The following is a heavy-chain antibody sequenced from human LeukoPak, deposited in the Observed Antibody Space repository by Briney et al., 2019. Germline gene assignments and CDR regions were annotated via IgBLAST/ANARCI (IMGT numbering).Heavy chain of an antibody. CDR3: ANPTPHKSGTPLFGY. D-gene: IGHD1-1*01. CDR2: ISGSGGST. Sequence: PGGSLRLSCAASGFTFSSYAMSWVRQAPGKGLEWVSAISGSGGSTYYADSLKGRFTISRDNSKNTLYLQMNSLRAEDTAVYYCANPTPHKSGTPLFGYWGQGTLVTVSS. V-gene: IGHV3-23*01. CDR1: GFTFSSYA. J-gene: IGHJ4*02.